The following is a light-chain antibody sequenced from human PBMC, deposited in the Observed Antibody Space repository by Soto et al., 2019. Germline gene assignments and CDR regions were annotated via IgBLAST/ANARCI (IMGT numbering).Light chain of an antibody. J-gene: IGLJ1*01. CDR3: CSYAGTPYV. CDR1: RSDVGGYNY. Sequence: QSALTQPRSVSASPGQSVTISCTGTRSDVGGYNYVSWYQHHPGKAPKLLIYGVSARPSGVPDRFSGSKSGNTAYLTISGLQVEDEADYYCCSYAGTPYVFGTGTKLTVL. CDR2: GVS. V-gene: IGLV2-11*01.